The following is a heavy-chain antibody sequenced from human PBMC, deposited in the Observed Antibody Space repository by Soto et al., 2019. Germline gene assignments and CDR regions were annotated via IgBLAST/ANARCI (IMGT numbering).Heavy chain of an antibody. Sequence: QVQLVESGGGVVQPGRSLRLSCAASGFTFSSYGMHWVRQAPGKGLEWVAVIWYDGSNKYYADSVKGRFTISRDNSKNTLYLQMNSLRAEDTAVYYCARDDGYEDVWGQGTTVTVSS. D-gene: IGHD3-22*01. CDR2: IWYDGSNK. CDR3: ARDDGYEDV. CDR1: GFTFSSYG. V-gene: IGHV3-33*01. J-gene: IGHJ6*02.